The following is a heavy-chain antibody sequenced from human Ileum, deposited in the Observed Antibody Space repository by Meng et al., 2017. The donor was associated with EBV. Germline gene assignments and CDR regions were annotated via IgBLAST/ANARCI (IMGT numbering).Heavy chain of an antibody. CDR2: ISRSGST. D-gene: IGHD3-10*01. V-gene: IGHV4-39*07. J-gene: IGHJ4*02. CDR1: GDSTSNSDYY. CDR3: ARDPAYPRGLFDS. Sequence: RQECAPRLVKPPEPMSLPCTISGDSTSNSDYYWDWIRQSPGKGLEWIASISRSGSTYYDPSLKSRVTISLDTSKNQFSLKLSSVTAADTAVYYCARDPAYPRGLFDSWGQGTLVTVSS.